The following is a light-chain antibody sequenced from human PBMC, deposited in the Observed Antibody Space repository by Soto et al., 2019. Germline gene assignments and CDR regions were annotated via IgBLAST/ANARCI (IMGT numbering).Light chain of an antibody. CDR2: GAS. CDR1: EHVANNY. V-gene: IGKV3-20*01. CDR3: QQYGRSPFT. J-gene: IGKJ3*01. Sequence: EIVLTQSPGTLSLSPGERATLSCRASEHVANNYLAWYQQKPGQAPRRLIYGASSRAAGIPDRFSGSGSGTDFTLTISRLEPEDFAVYYCQQYGRSPFTFGPGTKVD.